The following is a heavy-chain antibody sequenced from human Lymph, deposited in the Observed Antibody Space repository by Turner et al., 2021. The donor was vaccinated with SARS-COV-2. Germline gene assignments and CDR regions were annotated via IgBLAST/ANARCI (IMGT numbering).Heavy chain of an antibody. CDR2: IKQDESEK. CDR3: ARMGSSSWYFDY. V-gene: IGHV3-7*01. J-gene: IGHJ4*02. Sequence: EVQLVASGGGLAHPVGSLSLSCAASGFTFSYYWMSWVRQAPGKGLEWVANIKQDESEKYYVDSVKDRFTSSSDNVKNSRFLQMNSLRAEETAVYYCARMGSSSWYFDYWGQGTLVTVSS. CDR1: GFTFSYYW. D-gene: IGHD1-26*01.